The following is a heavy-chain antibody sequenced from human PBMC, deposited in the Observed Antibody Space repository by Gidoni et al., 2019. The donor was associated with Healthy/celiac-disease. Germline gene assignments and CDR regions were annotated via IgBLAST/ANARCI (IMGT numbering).Heavy chain of an antibody. D-gene: IGHD6-19*01. V-gene: IGHV4-61*02. J-gene: IGHJ6*02. CDR2: IYTSGST. Sequence: QVQLQESGPGLVKPSQTLSLTCTVSGGSISSGSYYWSWIRQPAGKGLEWIGRIYTSGSTNYNPSLKSRVTISVDTSKNQFSLKLSSVTAADTAVYYCARGSRYDPIHYYYYGMDVWGQGTTVTVSS. CDR1: GGSISSGSYY. CDR3: ARGSRYDPIHYYYYGMDV.